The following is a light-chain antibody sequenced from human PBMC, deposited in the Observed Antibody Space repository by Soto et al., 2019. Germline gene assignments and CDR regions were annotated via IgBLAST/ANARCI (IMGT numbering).Light chain of an antibody. CDR3: QQRSTWPT. V-gene: IGKV3-11*01. CDR2: DAS. J-gene: IGKJ5*01. CDR1: QSVSSH. Sequence: EVVLTQSPSTLTLSPGDRATLSCRASQSVSSHFAWYQQKSGQAPRLLIYDASKRATGIPARLSGSGSGTDFTLTISSLEPEDFAVYYCQQRSTWPTFGQGTRLEIK.